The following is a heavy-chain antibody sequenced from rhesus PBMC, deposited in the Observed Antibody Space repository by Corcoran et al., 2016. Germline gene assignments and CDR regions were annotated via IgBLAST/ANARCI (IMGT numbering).Heavy chain of an antibody. CDR1: GFTFSSYA. Sequence: EVQLVESGGGLAKPGGSLRLSCAASGFTFSSYAMHWVRQAPGKGLEWDSAISSGDNPYYSDSVKGLFTISRDNSKHTLSLQMNSLRAEDTAVYYCAKEQDDNFWSGYPGYWGQGVLVTVSS. J-gene: IGHJ4*01. D-gene: IGHD3-3*01. CDR2: ISSGDNP. CDR3: AKEQDDNFWSGYPGY. V-gene: IGHV3-103*01.